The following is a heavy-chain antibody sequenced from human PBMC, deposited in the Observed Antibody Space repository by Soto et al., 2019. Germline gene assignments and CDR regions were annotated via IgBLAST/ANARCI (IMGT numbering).Heavy chain of an antibody. D-gene: IGHD3-3*01. J-gene: IGHJ6*02. V-gene: IGHV4-4*07. CDR1: GDSINDYY. CDR3: AREYSCNFWSGYCNGMDV. Sequence: SETLSLTCTVSGDSINDYYWSWIRQPAGKGLEWIGRIYTSGTTNNNPSLKSRVTMSVDTSKNQFSLKLSSVTAADTAVYYCAREYSCNFWSGYCNGMDVWGQGTTVTVSS. CDR2: IYTSGTT.